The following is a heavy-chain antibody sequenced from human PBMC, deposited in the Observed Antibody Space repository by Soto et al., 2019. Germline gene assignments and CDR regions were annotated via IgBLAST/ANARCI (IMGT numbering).Heavy chain of an antibody. CDR3: ARDRVAAAGTDYYYYGMDV. CDR1: GYTFTSYY. CDR2: INPSGGST. V-gene: IGHV1-46*04. J-gene: IGHJ6*02. D-gene: IGHD6-13*01. Sequence: QVQLVQSGAEVKKPGASVKVSCKASGYTFTSYYMHWVRQAPGQGLEWMGIINPSGGSTSYAKKLQGRVTMTRDTSTSTVYMELSSLRSEDTAVYYCARDRVAAAGTDYYYYGMDVWGQGTTVTVSS.